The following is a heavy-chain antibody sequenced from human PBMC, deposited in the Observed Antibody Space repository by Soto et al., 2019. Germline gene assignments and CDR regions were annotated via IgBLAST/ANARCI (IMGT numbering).Heavy chain of an antibody. D-gene: IGHD2-8*01. V-gene: IGHV4-59*08. Sequence: SETLSLTCTVSGGSITSYSWSWIRQPPGKGLEWIAYTFYSGSTNYNPSLKSRVTISVDTSKNQVSLKLSSVTAADTAVYYCGRRLGTKNSSWFDPWGHGTLVTVSS. J-gene: IGHJ5*02. CDR1: GGSITSYS. CDR3: GRRLGTKNSSWFDP. CDR2: TFYSGST.